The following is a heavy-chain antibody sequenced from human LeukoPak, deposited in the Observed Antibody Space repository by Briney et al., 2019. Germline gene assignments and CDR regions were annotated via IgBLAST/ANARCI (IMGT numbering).Heavy chain of an antibody. CDR3: ARDCSGGSCYGAFDI. CDR1: GASIKSGDYY. V-gene: IGHV4-30-4*01. J-gene: IGHJ3*02. Sequence: PSQILSLTCTVSGASIKSGDYYWSWIRQPPGKGLEWIGYIYDSGSTYYNPSLKSRITISVDTSENRFSLKLSSVTATDTAVYYCARDCSGGSCYGAFDIWGQGTMVTVPS. CDR2: IYDSGST. D-gene: IGHD2-15*01.